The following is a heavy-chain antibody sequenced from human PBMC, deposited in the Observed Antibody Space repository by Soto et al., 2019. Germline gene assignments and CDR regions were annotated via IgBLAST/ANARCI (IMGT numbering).Heavy chain of an antibody. CDR3: SRGGPQAYRGGDCAHDFY. Sequence: QVQLVESGGGVVQPGRSLRLSCAASGFTFSSYGMHWVRQAPGKGLEWVAVIWYDGSNKYYADSVKGRFTISRDKSKNTLYLQMNSLRAEDTAVYYCSRGGPQAYRGGDCAHDFYWGQVTLVTVSS. CDR2: IWYDGSNK. J-gene: IGHJ4*02. V-gene: IGHV3-33*01. D-gene: IGHD2-21*02. CDR1: GFTFSSYG.